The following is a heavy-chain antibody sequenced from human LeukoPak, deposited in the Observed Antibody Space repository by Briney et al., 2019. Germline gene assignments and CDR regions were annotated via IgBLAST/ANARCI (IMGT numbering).Heavy chain of an antibody. CDR1: GGSISSYY. CDR3: ASRLPFYDSNGYYDY. D-gene: IGHD3-22*01. CDR2: IYYSGST. J-gene: IGHJ4*02. Sequence: SETLSLTCTVSGGSISSYYWSWIRQPPGKGLEWIGYIYYSGSTNYNPSLKSRVTISVDTSKNQFSLKLSSVTAADTAVYYCASRLPFYDSNGYYDYWGQGTLVTVSS. V-gene: IGHV4-59*08.